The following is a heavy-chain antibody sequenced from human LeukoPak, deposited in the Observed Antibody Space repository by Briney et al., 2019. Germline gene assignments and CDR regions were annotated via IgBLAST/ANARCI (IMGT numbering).Heavy chain of an antibody. V-gene: IGHV3-9*01. J-gene: IGHJ4*02. Sequence: GRSLRLSCAASGFTFDDYAMHWVRQAPGKGMEWVSGIRWNSGSIGYADSVKGRFTISRDNAKNSLYLQMNSLRAEDTALYYCAKDMYGGNSVLLDWGQGTLVTVSS. CDR2: IRWNSGSI. CDR3: AKDMYGGNSVLLD. CDR1: GFTFDDYA. D-gene: IGHD4-23*01.